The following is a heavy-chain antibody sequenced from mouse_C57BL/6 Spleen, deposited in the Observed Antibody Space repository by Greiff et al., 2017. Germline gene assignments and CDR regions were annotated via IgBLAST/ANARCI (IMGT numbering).Heavy chain of an antibody. CDR2: IYPSDSGT. J-gene: IGHJ2*01. CDR1: GYTFTSYW. D-gene: IGHD1-2*01. V-gene: IGHV1-61*01. Sequence: QVQLQQPGAELVKPGSSVKLSCKASGYTFTSYWMHWVKQRPGQGLEWIGNIYPSDSGTHYNQTFKAKATLTVDKYSSTAYMQLRSLISEYSAVSYCARAKHVTTAYFDYWGQGTTLTVAS. CDR3: ARAKHVTTAYFDY.